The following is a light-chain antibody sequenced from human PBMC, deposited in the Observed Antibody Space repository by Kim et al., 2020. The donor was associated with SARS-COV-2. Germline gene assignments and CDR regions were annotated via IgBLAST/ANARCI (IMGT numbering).Light chain of an antibody. Sequence: QSALTQPGSVSGSPGKSITISCTGSSGDIGGYDCVSWYQQYPGKAPKLMIYGVTNRPSGVSRRFSGSKSGNTASLIISGLQAEDEADYYCSSYTSSTTLVFGGGTQLTVL. CDR1: SGDIGGYDC. CDR3: SSYTSSTTLV. J-gene: IGLJ3*02. V-gene: IGLV2-14*03. CDR2: GVT.